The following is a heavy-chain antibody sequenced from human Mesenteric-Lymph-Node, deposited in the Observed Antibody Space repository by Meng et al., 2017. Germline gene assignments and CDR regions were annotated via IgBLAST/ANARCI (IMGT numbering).Heavy chain of an antibody. V-gene: IGHV4-34*01. Sequence: SETLSLTCAVYGGSFSGYYWSWIRQPPGKGLEWIGEINHSGSTNYNPSLKSRVTISVDTSKNQFSPKLSSVTAADTAVYYCARGEYSSTWYYYWGQGTLVTVSS. CDR3: ARGEYSSTWYYY. CDR1: GGSFSGYY. D-gene: IGHD6-13*01. CDR2: INHSGST. J-gene: IGHJ4*02.